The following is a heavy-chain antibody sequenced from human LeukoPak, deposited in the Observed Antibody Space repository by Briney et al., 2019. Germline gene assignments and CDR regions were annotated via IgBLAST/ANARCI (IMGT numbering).Heavy chain of an antibody. CDR2: ISGSGGST. CDR3: AKGTVTISDY. D-gene: IGHD4-17*01. CDR1: GFTFSNYW. J-gene: IGHJ4*02. Sequence: GGSLRLSCAVSGFTFSNYWMSWVRQAPGKGLEWVSAISGSGGSTYYADSVKGRFTISRDNSKNTLYLQINSLRAEDTAVYYCAKGTVTISDYWGQGTLVTVSS. V-gene: IGHV3-23*01.